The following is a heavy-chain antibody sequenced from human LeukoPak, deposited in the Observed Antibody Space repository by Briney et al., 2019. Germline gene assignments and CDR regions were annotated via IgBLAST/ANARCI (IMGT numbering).Heavy chain of an antibody. V-gene: IGHV3-11*01. D-gene: IGHD3-9*01. CDR1: GFTFSDYY. J-gene: IGHJ4*02. CDR3: ARGPERYFDWQEYYFDY. CDR2: ISSSGSTI. Sequence: GGSLRLSCAASGFTFSDYYMSWMRQAPGKGLEWVSYISSSGSTIYYADSVKGRFTISRDNAKNSLYLQMNSLRAEDTAVYYCARGPERYFDWQEYYFDYWGQGTLVTVSS.